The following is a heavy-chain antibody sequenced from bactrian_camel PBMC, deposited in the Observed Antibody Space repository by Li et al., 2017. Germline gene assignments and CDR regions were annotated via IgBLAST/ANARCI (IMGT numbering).Heavy chain of an antibody. J-gene: IGHJ6*01. CDR2: IYIGGSGP. D-gene: IGHD7*01. CDR3: ALDHWDCDVAPGNSGPKFGS. Sequence: VQLVESGGGSVQAGGSLRLSCAASGYTDSNYCMGWFRQAPGKGREGVASIYIGGSGPYYADSVKGRFTASRDNAKNTLTLQMNSLKPEDSAKYYCALDHWDCDVAPGNSGPKFGSWGQGTQVTVS. CDR1: GYTDSNYC. V-gene: IGHV3S1*01.